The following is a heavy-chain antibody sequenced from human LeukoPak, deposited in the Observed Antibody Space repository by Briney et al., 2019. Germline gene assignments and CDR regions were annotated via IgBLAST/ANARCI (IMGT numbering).Heavy chain of an antibody. CDR2: IFYSGST. CDR1: GGSISSSSYY. V-gene: IGHV4-39*01. Sequence: SETLSLTCTVSGGSISSSSYYWGWIRQPPGKGLEWIGSIFYSGSTYYNPSLKSRVTVSLDTSKNQFSLKLSSVTAADTAVYYCARQSRDGYNWLWDYWGQGTLVTVSS. CDR3: ARQSRDGYNWLWDY. D-gene: IGHD5-24*01. J-gene: IGHJ4*02.